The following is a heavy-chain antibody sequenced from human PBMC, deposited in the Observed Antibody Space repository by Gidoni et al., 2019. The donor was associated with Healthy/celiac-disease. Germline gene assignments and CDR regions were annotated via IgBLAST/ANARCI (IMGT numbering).Heavy chain of an antibody. CDR2: IYTSGST. V-gene: IGHV4-61*02. Sequence: QVQLQESGPGLVKPSQTLSLTCTVSGGSISSGSYYWSWIRQPAGKGLEWIGRIYTSGSTNYNPSLKSRVTISVDTSKNQFSLKLSSVTAADTAVYYCAGETTMVRGVISYYYYYGMDVWGQGTTVTVSS. J-gene: IGHJ6*02. CDR3: AGETTMVRGVISYYYYYGMDV. D-gene: IGHD3-10*01. CDR1: GGSISSGSYY.